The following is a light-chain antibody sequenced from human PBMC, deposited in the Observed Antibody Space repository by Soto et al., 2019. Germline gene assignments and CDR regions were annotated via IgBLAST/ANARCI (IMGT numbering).Light chain of an antibody. Sequence: QSVLTQPPSVSGAPGQRVTISCTGSSYNIGACYDVHWYQQLPGTAPKLLIYGNSNRPSGVPDRFSGSKSGTSASLAITGVQAEDEADDYCQSYDSSLSGWVFGGGTKLTVL. J-gene: IGLJ3*02. CDR2: GNS. CDR1: SYNIGACYD. CDR3: QSYDSSLSGWV. V-gene: IGLV1-40*01.